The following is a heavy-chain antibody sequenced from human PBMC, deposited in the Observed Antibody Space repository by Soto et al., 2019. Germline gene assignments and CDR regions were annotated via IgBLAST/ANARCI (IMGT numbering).Heavy chain of an antibody. J-gene: IGHJ6*03. D-gene: IGHD5-12*01. CDR3: ARVSGYDWPPLPYYYYMYV. Sequence: QVQLVESGGGVVQPGRSLRLSCAASGFTFSSYGMHWVRQAPGKGLAWVAVIWYDGSNKYYEDSVMGRFTISRDNSKNTPYLQMTGLRAEDTAVYYCARVSGYDWPPLPYYYYMYVWGKGTTVTVSS. CDR2: IWYDGSNK. CDR1: GFTFSSYG. V-gene: IGHV3-33*01.